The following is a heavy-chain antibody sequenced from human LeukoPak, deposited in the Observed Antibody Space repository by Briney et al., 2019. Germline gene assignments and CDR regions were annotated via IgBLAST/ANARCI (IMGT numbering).Heavy chain of an antibody. CDR3: ARDQKYGDYYYYYGMDV. J-gene: IGHJ6*02. CDR1: GFTFSSYG. V-gene: IGHV3-21*01. D-gene: IGHD4-17*01. CDR2: ISSSSSYI. Sequence: GGSLRPSCAASGFTFSSYGMNWVRQAPGKGLEWVSSISSSSSYIYYADSVKGRFTISRDNAKNSPYLQLNSLRAEDTAVYFCARDQKYGDYYYYYGMDVWGQGTTVTVSS.